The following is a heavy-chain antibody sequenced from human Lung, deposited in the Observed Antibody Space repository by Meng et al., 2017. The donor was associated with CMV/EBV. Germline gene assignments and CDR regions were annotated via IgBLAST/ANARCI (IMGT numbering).Heavy chain of an antibody. CDR3: ARHHHSPTFDY. CDR2: VVYSGTT. J-gene: IGHJ4*02. Sequence: PRQEPGHGMRQPSCPLPLTLTVSGGSLSSSTYYWAWIRQPPGEGLEWIGSVVYSGTTYYTSSLKSRVSISVDTSKNQFSLKLSSVTAADTAVYYCARHHHSPTFDYWGQGTLVTVSS. V-gene: IGHV4-39*01. CDR1: GGSLSSSTYY. D-gene: IGHD1-14*01.